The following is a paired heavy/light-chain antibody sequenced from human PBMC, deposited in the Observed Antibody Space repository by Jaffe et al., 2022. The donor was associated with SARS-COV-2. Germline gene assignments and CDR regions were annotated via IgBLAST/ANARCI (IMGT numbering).Light chain of an antibody. Sequence: DIQLTQSPSFLSASVGDRVTITCRASQGISSYLAWYQQKPGKAPKLLIYAASTLQSGVPSRFSGSGSGTEFTLTISSLQPEDFATYYCQQLISFGPGTKVDIK. J-gene: IGKJ3*01. CDR3: QQLIS. CDR1: QGISSY. CDR2: AAS. V-gene: IGKV1-9*01.
Heavy chain of an antibody. Sequence: QVQLVQSGAEVKKPGASVKVSCKASGYTFTSYDINWVRQATGQGLEWMGWMNPNSGNTGYAQKFQGRVTMTRNTSISTAYMELSSLRSEDTAVYYCARGGTTVTTSDAFDIWGQGTMVTVSS. D-gene: IGHD4-17*01. CDR1: GYTFTSYD. CDR2: MNPNSGNT. V-gene: IGHV1-8*01. CDR3: ARGGTTVTTSDAFDI. J-gene: IGHJ3*02.